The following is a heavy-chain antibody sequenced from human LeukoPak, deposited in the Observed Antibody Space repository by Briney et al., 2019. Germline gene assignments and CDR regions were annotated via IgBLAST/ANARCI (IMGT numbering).Heavy chain of an antibody. Sequence: SETLSLTCAVYGGSFSGYYWSWIRQPPGKGLEWIGEINHSGSINYNPSLKSRVTISVDTSKNQFSLKLSSVTAADTAVYYCARDHYYDSSGYSYRRRLTNAFDIWGQGTMVTVSS. CDR1: GGSFSGYY. CDR2: INHSGSI. V-gene: IGHV4-34*01. J-gene: IGHJ3*02. D-gene: IGHD3-22*01. CDR3: ARDHYYDSSGYSYRRRLTNAFDI.